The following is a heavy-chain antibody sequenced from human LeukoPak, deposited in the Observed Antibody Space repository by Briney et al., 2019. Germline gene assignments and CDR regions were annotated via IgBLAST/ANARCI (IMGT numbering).Heavy chain of an antibody. D-gene: IGHD3-10*01. CDR2: ISGSGGST. CDR3: AKPYYYGSGSYSRYFDY. J-gene: IGHJ4*02. Sequence: GSLRLSCAASGFTFSSYAMSWVRQAPGKGLEWVSAISGSGGSTYYADSVKGRFTISRDNSKNTLYLQMNSLRAEDTAVYYCAKPYYYGSGSYSRYFDYWGQGTLVTVSS. V-gene: IGHV3-23*01. CDR1: GFTFSSYA.